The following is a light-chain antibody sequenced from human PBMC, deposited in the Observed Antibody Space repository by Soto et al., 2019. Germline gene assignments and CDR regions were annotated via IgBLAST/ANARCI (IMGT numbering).Light chain of an antibody. CDR2: KAS. CDR1: QTISSW. CDR3: QQLNSYPQT. J-gene: IGKJ5*01. V-gene: IGKV1-5*03. Sequence: DIQMTQSPSTLSGSVGDRVTITCRASQTISSWLAWYQQKPGKAPKLLIYKASSLESGVPSRFSGSGSGTEFTLTISSLQPEDSATYFCQQLNSYPQTFGQGTRLEIK.